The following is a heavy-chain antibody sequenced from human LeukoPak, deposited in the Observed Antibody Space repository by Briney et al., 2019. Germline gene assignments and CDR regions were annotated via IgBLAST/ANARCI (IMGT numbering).Heavy chain of an antibody. D-gene: IGHD6-19*01. CDR2: ISWNSGNI. CDR1: GFTFDDYG. Sequence: PGGSLRLSCAASGFTFDDYGMHWVRQPPGKGLEWVSGISWNSGNIGYADSVKGRFTISRDNAKNSLYLQMNSLRAEDTALYYCAKVDGYNSGWYDYWGQGTLVTVFS. V-gene: IGHV3-9*01. CDR3: AKVDGYNSGWYDY. J-gene: IGHJ4*02.